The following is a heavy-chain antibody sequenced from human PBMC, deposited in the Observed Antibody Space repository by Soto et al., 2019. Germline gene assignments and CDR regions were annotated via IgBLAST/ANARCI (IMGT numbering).Heavy chain of an antibody. CDR3: AHTLVAGLGYYFDY. V-gene: IGHV2-5*02. J-gene: IGHJ4*02. CDR2: IYWDDDK. CDR1: GFSLSTTRVG. D-gene: IGHD6-19*01. Sequence: QITWKESGPTLVKPTQTLTLTCTFSGFSLSTTRVGVGWIRQPPGKALEWLALIYWDDDKRYSPFLKSRLTIPKDTSKNQVVLTMTNMDPMDTATYFCAHTLVAGLGYYFDYWGQGTLVTVSS.